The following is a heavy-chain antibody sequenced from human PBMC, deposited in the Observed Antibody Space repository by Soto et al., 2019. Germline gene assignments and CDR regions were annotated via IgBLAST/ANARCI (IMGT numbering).Heavy chain of an antibody. D-gene: IGHD2-8*01. Sequence: GGSLRLSCAASGFTFSTYPMSWVRQAPGEGPEWVSSISYSGGRTYYTDSVKGRFTISRDNSKNTLYLQMNTLRVEDTAVYHCVKRLTNGSNPFHYWGQGALVTVSS. CDR3: VKRLTNGSNPFHY. J-gene: IGHJ4*02. CDR2: ISYSGGRT. V-gene: IGHV3-23*01. CDR1: GFTFSTYP.